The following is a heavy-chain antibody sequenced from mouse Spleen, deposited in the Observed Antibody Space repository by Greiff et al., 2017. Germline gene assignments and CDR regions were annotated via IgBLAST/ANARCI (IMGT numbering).Heavy chain of an antibody. CDR3: ASVYDGYYPWFAY. D-gene: IGHD2-3*01. CDR2: IDPSDSYT. CDR1: GYTFTSYW. J-gene: IGHJ3*01. V-gene: IGHV1-59*01. Sequence: QVQLQQPGAELVRPGTSVKLSCKASGYTFTSYWMHWVKQRPGQGLEWIGVIDPSDSYTNYNQKFKGKATLTVDTSSSTAYMQLSSLTSEDSAVYYCASVYDGYYPWFAYWGQGTLVTVSA.